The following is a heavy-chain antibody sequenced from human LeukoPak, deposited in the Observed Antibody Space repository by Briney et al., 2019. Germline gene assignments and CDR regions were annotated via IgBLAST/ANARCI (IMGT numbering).Heavy chain of an antibody. CDR3: ARDREQWLVRRFDY. V-gene: IGHV3-21*06. Sequence: GGSLRLSCAASGFSFSNYNMNWVRQAPGKGLEWVSSISSGSSHIYYADSVKGRFTISRDNAKNSLYLQMNSLRAEDTAVYYCARDREQWLVRRFDYWGQGTLVTVSS. J-gene: IGHJ4*02. CDR1: GFSFSNYN. D-gene: IGHD6-19*01. CDR2: ISSGSSHI.